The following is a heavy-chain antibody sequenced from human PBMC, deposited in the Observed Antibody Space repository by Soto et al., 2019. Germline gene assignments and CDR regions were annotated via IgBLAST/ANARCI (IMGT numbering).Heavy chain of an antibody. V-gene: IGHV3-7*03. J-gene: IGHJ4*02. CDR1: GLTFSGHW. CDR2: IKPDGSET. CDR3: TSRPSGMTYHAVFDF. Sequence: PGGSLRLSCAASGLTFSGHWMTWVRKTPGEGLQWVAAIKPDGSETFYVDSVKGRFTISRDNARNSLFLQMDSLRAEDTAVYYGTSRPSGMTYHAVFDFWGQGTLVTVSS. D-gene: IGHD2-21*02.